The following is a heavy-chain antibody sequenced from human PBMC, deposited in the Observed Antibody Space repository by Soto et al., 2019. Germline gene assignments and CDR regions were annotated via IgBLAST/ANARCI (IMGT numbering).Heavy chain of an antibody. D-gene: IGHD2-21*01. Sequence: EVQLVESGGDFVQPGGSLRLSCEASGFTFSAFWMHWVRHVPGEGLMWISRTNKDGASSEYADSVKGRFSVSRDNAKNTMFLHMTGLRAEDTAVYYCAGDDLRRNEALDIWGQGTVVTVSS. J-gene: IGHJ3*02. CDR1: GFTFSAFW. CDR3: AGDDLRRNEALDI. V-gene: IGHV3-74*01. CDR2: TNKDGASS.